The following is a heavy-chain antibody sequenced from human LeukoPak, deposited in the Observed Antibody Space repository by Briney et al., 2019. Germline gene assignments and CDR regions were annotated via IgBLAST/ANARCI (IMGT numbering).Heavy chain of an antibody. Sequence: GGSLRLSCTASGFTFGDYAVSWVRQAPGKGLEWVSAISSSTLKIYCADSVKGRFTISRDNSKNTLYLQMNSVRAEDTAVYYCAREGSAAVAGPTFDYWGQGTLVTVSS. CDR3: AREGSAAVAGPTFDY. D-gene: IGHD6-19*01. V-gene: IGHV3-23*01. CDR1: GFTFGDYA. CDR2: ISSSTLKI. J-gene: IGHJ4*02.